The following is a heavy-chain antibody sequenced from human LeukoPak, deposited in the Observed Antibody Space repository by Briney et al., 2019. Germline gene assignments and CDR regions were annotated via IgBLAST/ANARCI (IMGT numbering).Heavy chain of an antibody. V-gene: IGHV4-59*11. CDR2: ISYIGST. J-gene: IGHJ3*02. Sequence: PSETLSLTCAVSDDSFSSHYWTWIRQPPGKGLEWIGYISYIGSTNYNPSLKSRVAISIDTSKNQFSLKLSSVTAADTAVYYCARDLVTVTKGFDIWGQGTMVSVSS. CDR3: ARDLVTVTKGFDI. CDR1: DDSFSSHY. D-gene: IGHD4-17*01.